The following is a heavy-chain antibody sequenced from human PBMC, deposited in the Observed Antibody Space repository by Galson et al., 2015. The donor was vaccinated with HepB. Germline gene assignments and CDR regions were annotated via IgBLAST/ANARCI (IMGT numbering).Heavy chain of an antibody. V-gene: IGHV1-46*04. CDR1: GGTFTSYY. D-gene: IGHD5-18*01. CDR2: INPSGGST. Sequence: SVKVSCKASGGTFTSYYMHWVRQAPGQGLGWMGIINPSGGSTSYAQKLQGRVTMTRDTSTSTVYMELSSLRSEDTAVYYCARADTAMAKVWFDPWGQGTLVTVSS. CDR3: ARADTAMAKVWFDP. J-gene: IGHJ5*02.